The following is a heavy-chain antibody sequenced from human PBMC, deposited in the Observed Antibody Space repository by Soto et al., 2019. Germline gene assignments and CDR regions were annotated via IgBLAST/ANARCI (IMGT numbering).Heavy chain of an antibody. J-gene: IGHJ4*02. CDR1: GFTFSSYG. CDR3: AKDRLLLRLFDY. V-gene: IGHV3-30*18. CDR2: ISYDGSNK. Sequence: PGGSLRLSCAASGFTFSSYGMHWVRQAPGKGLEWVAVISYDGSNKYYADSVKGRFTISRDNSKNTLYLQMNSLRAEDTAVYYCAKDRLLLRLFDYWGQGTLVTVSS. D-gene: IGHD3-22*01.